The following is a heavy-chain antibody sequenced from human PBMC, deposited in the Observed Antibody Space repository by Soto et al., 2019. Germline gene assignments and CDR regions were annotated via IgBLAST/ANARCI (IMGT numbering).Heavy chain of an antibody. CDR2: IYHSGST. D-gene: IGHD2-15*01. CDR3: ARGYCSGGSCYRGPFDY. J-gene: IGHJ4*02. Sequence: PSETLSLTCGVSGHSISSGYYWDWIRQPPGKGLEWIATIYHSGSTHYNPSLKSRVTISVDTSQNQFSLKLSSVTAADTAVYYCARGYCSGGSCYRGPFDYWGQGTLVTVSS. V-gene: IGHV4-38-2*01. CDR1: GHSISSGYY.